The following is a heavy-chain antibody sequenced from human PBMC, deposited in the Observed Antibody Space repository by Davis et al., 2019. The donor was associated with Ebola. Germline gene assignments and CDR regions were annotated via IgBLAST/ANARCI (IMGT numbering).Heavy chain of an antibody. CDR3: ARDAYYYDSSGYYRVGWFDP. V-gene: IGHV4-59*01. Sequence: SETLSLTCTVSGGSISSYYWSWIRQPPGKGLEWIGYIYYSGSTNYNPSLKSRVTISVDTSKNQFSLKLSSVTAADTAVYYCARDAYYYDSSGYYRVGWFDPWGQGTLVTVSS. CDR1: GGSISSYY. D-gene: IGHD3-22*01. CDR2: IYYSGST. J-gene: IGHJ5*02.